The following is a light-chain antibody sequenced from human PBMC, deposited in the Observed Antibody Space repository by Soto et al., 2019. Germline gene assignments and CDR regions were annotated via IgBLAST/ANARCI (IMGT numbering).Light chain of an antibody. V-gene: IGKV3-15*01. CDR3: QQYNNWPPYT. CDR1: RSVSSN. J-gene: IGKJ2*01. Sequence: EIVMTQSPAPLSVSPGERAPPYCRASRSVSSNLAWYQKKPGQAPRLLMSGASTRATGITASFSGSGSGTEFTLTISSLQSEDFAVYYCQQYNNWPPYTFGQGTKLEIK. CDR2: GAS.